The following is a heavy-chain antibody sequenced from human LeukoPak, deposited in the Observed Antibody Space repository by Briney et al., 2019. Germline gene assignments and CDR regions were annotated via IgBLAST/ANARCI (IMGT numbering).Heavy chain of an antibody. CDR3: AHSLGWHDLSWFDP. V-gene: IGHV2-5*02. CDR2: IYWDDDK. J-gene: IGHJ5*02. Sequence: SGPTLVKPTQTLTLTCTFSGFSLSTSGVGVGWVRQPPGKALEWLALIYWDDDKRYSPSLKSRLTITKDTSKNQVVLTMTNMDPVDTATYYCAHSLGWHDLSWFDPWGQGTLVTVSS. CDR1: GFSLSTSGVG. D-gene: IGHD5-24*01.